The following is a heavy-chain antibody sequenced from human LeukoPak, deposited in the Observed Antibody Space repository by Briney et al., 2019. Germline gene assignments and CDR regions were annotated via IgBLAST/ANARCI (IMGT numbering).Heavy chain of an antibody. Sequence: ASVKVSCKASGYTFTSYGISWVQQAPGQGLEWMGWISAYNGNTNYAQKLQGRVTMTTDTSTSTAYMELRSLRSDDTAVYYCARLWSLHDAFDIWGQGTMVTVSS. J-gene: IGHJ3*02. D-gene: IGHD3-10*01. V-gene: IGHV1-18*01. CDR3: ARLWSLHDAFDI. CDR2: ISAYNGNT. CDR1: GYTFTSYG.